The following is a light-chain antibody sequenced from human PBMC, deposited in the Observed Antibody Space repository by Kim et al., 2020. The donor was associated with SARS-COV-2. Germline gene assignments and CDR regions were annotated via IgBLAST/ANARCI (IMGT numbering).Light chain of an antibody. CDR1: QGISAW. CDR3: QQYDSYPRT. CDR2: AAS. Sequence: DIQMTQSPSLVSASVGDTVTITCRASQGISAWLAWYQQKPETALKSLIYAASSLQSGVPSRFSGSGSGTDFTLTINGLQAEDFASYYCQQYDSYPRTFGQGTKVEIK. V-gene: IGKV1D-16*01. J-gene: IGKJ1*01.